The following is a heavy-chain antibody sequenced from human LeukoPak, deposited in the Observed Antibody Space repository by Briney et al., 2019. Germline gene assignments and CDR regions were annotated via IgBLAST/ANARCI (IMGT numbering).Heavy chain of an antibody. J-gene: IGHJ4*02. CDR3: ASVNRDGDYGY. CDR2: IKQDGSEK. CDR1: GFTFSSYW. V-gene: IGHV3-7*01. Sequence: PGGSLRLSCAAPGFTFSSYWMSWVRQAPGKGLEWVANIKQDGSEKYYVDSVKGRFTISRDNAKNSLYLQMNSLRAEDTAVYYCASVNRDGDYGYWGQGTLVTVSS. D-gene: IGHD4-17*01.